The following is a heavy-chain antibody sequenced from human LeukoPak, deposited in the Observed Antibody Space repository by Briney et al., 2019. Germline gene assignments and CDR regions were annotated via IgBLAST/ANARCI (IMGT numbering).Heavy chain of an antibody. D-gene: IGHD2-21*02. J-gene: IGHJ6*03. CDR2: IYDTGST. Sequence: SETLSLTCTVSGGSISSYYWTRIRQPAGKGLEWIGHIYDTGSTTYNPSLQSRLTMSVDTSKNQFSLKLTSVTAADTAVYYCARNGFRTYCGTGCYSDYMDVWGKGATVTVSS. CDR3: ARNGFRTYCGTGCYSDYMDV. V-gene: IGHV4-4*07. CDR1: GGSISSYY.